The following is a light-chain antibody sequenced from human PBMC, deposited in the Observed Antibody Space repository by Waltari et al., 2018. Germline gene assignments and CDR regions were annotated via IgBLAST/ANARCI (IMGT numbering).Light chain of an antibody. Sequence: QSALTQPRSVSGSPGQSVTISCTGTSSDVGGYKSVYWYQQHPGKAPKLMIYDVSERPSGVPDRFSGSKSGNTASLTISGLQAEDEADYYCCSHAGSYVIFGGGTKLTVL. J-gene: IGLJ2*01. V-gene: IGLV2-11*01. CDR2: DVS. CDR1: SSDVGGYKS. CDR3: CSHAGSYVI.